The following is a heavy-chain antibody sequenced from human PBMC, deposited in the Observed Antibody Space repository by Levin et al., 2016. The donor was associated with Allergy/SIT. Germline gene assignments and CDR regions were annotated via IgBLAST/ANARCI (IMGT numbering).Heavy chain of an antibody. J-gene: IGHJ4*02. V-gene: IGHV4-39*07. D-gene: IGHD5-18*01. CDR2: IYYSGST. Sequence: SETLSLTCTVSGGSISSSSYYWGWIRQPPGKGLEWIGSIYYSGSTYYNPSLKSRVTISVDKSKNQFSLKLSSVTAADTAVYYCARGMDTALFDYWGQGTLVTVSS. CDR3: ARGMDTALFDY. CDR1: GGSISSSSYY.